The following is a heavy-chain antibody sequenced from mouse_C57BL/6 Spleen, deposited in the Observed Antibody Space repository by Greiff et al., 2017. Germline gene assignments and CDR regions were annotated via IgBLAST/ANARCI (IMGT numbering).Heavy chain of an antibody. CDR1: GFNIKDYY. CDR2: IDPEDGET. CDR3: ASIYYGNQYYFDY. D-gene: IGHD2-1*01. Sequence: VQLQQSGAELVKPGASVKLSCTASGFNIKDYYMHWVKQRTEQGLEWIGRIDPEDGETKYAPKFQGKATITADTSSNTAYLQLSSLTSEDTAVYYCASIYYGNQYYFDYWGQGTTLTVSS. V-gene: IGHV14-2*01. J-gene: IGHJ2*01.